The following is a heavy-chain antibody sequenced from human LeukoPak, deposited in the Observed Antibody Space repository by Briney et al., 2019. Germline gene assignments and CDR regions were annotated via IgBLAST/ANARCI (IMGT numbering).Heavy chain of an antibody. J-gene: IGHJ4*02. D-gene: IGHD3-22*01. CDR2: IRYDGSNK. CDR1: GFTFSSYG. CDR3: AKDWYYYDSSGRYFDY. V-gene: IGHV3-30*02. Sequence: GGFLRLSCAASGFTFSSYGMHWVRQAPGKGLEWVAFIRYDGSNKYYADSVKGRFTISRDNSKNTLYLQMNSLRAEDTAVYYCAKDWYYYDSSGRYFDYWGQGTLVTVSS.